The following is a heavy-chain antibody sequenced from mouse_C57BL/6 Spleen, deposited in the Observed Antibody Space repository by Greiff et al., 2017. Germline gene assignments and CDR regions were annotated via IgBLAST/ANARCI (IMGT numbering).Heavy chain of an antibody. Sequence: QVQLQQPGAELVMPGASVKLSCKASGYTFTSYWMHWVKQRPGQGLEWIGEINPPHGYTNYNQKFKGKSTLTVDPSSSTAYMQLSSLTSEDSVVYYCARNGPGYYSDDWGPGTTLTVAS. D-gene: IGHD4-1*01. CDR3: ARNGPGYYSDD. CDR2: INPPHGYT. J-gene: IGHJ2*01. V-gene: IGHV1-69*01. CDR1: GYTFTSYW.